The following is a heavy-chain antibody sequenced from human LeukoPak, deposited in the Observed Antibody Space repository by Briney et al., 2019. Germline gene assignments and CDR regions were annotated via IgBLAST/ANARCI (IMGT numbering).Heavy chain of an antibody. V-gene: IGHV3-23*01. CDR3: AKGTSRYESGGYPDY. CDR2: ISGAGYTG. D-gene: IGHD3-22*01. CDR1: GFTFNTYA. Sequence: GGSLRLSCAASGFTFNTYAMTWVRQAPGKGLEWVSGISGAGYTGYYADSVKGRFTISRDTFKNILYLQMNNLRAEGSAIYYCAKGTSRYESGGYPDYWGQGTLVTVSS. J-gene: IGHJ4*02.